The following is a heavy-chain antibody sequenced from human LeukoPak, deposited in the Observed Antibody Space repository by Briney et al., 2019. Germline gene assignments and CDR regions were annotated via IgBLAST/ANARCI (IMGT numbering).Heavy chain of an antibody. D-gene: IGHD2-15*01. CDR1: GFTFSSYG. J-gene: IGHJ6*02. Sequence: PGRSLRLSCAASGFTFSSYGMHWVRQAPGKGLEWVAVISYDGSNKYYADSVKGRFTISRDNSKNTLYLQMNSLGAEDTAVYYCAKDSRRYCSGGSCYGGRGYYYYYGMDVWGQGTTVTVSS. CDR2: ISYDGSNK. CDR3: AKDSRRYCSGGSCYGGRGYYYYYGMDV. V-gene: IGHV3-30*18.